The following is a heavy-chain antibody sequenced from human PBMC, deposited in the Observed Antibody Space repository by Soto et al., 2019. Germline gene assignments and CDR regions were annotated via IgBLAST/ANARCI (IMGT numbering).Heavy chain of an antibody. D-gene: IGHD6-13*01. J-gene: IGHJ4*02. V-gene: IGHV2-5*01. Sequence: QITLKESGPTLVKPTQTLTLTCTFSGFSLSTSGVGVGWIRQPPGKALEWLALIYWNDDKRYSPSLKSRLTITKDTSKNQVVLTMTNMDPVDTATYYCAHTGDIGYSSIWYEAYFDYWGQGTLVTVSS. CDR1: GFSLSTSGVG. CDR2: IYWNDDK. CDR3: AHTGDIGYSSIWYEAYFDY.